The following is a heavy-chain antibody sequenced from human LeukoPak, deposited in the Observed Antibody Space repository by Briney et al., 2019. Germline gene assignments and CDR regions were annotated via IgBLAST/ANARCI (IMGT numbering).Heavy chain of an antibody. J-gene: IGHJ4*02. Sequence: GGSLRLSCAASGFTFSSYGMHWVRQAPGKGLEWVAFIRYDGSNKYYADSVKGRFTISRDNSKNTLYLQMNSLRAEDTAVYYCAKLDLTVTTTWYFDYWGQGTLVTVSS. CDR3: AKLDLTVTTTWYFDY. CDR1: GFTFSSYG. D-gene: IGHD4-11*01. V-gene: IGHV3-30*02. CDR2: IRYDGSNK.